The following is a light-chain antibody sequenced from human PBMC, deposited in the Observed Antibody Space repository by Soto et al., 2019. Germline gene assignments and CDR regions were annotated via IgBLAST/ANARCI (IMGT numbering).Light chain of an antibody. CDR2: GAS. CDR1: QSVSNK. CDR3: QHYNTWPLT. Sequence: EIVMTQSPATLSVSPGEGATLSCRASQSVSNKLAWYQQKPGQAPRLLIFGASTRATGIPARFSGSGSGTDFALTISSLQSEDLAIYYCQHYNTWPLTFGGGTMVEIK. J-gene: IGKJ4*01. V-gene: IGKV3-15*01.